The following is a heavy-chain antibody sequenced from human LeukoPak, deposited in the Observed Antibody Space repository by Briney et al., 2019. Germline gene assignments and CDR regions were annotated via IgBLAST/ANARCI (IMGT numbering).Heavy chain of an antibody. CDR1: GFTFDDYA. CDR2: IKRDGSEK. V-gene: IGHV3-7*01. Sequence: GRSLRLSCAAFGFTFDDYAMHWVRQAPGKGLEWVSNIKRDGSEKNHLDSRFIISRDNGKNSLYLQMDSLRAEDTAVYYCARDRTYCSGGRCYDLFDIWGQGTMVTVSS. CDR3: ARDRTYCSGGRCYDLFDI. J-gene: IGHJ3*02. D-gene: IGHD2-15*01.